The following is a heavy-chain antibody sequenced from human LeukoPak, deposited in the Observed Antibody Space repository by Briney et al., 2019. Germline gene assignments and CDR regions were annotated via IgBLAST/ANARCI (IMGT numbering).Heavy chain of an antibody. CDR3: ARLSMHTFGGARSGFDY. Sequence: PSETPSLTCTVSGGSITSSTYYWGWVRQPPGKGLEWIGHMYYTGSTYPNPSLKSRVTTSVDTYKKQFSLKLTSVTAADTAVYYCARLSMHTFGGARSGFDYWGQGTLVTVSS. J-gene: IGHJ4*02. V-gene: IGHV4-39*01. D-gene: IGHD3-16*01. CDR1: GGSITSSTYY. CDR2: MYYTGST.